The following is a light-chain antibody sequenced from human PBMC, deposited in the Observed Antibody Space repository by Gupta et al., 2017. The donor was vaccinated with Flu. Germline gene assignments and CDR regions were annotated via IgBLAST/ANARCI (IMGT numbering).Light chain of an antibody. J-gene: IGKJ2*01. CDR1: QRVSTY. Sequence: PSSLSTSVGDRVTITCRASQRVSTYLNWYQQKPGKAPKLLIYAASALQSGVPSRFSGSGSGTDFTLTISRLQPEDFATYYCQQADNTPRTFGQGTKLEIK. CDR2: AAS. CDR3: QQADNTPRT. V-gene: IGKV1-39*01.